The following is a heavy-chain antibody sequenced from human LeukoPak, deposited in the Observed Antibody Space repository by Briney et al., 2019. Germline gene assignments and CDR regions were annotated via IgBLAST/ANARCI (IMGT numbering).Heavy chain of an antibody. CDR1: GFTFRRYG. V-gene: IGHV3-23*03. CDR3: AREKGRGVISPYYDC. CDR2: IYSDGST. D-gene: IGHD3-10*01. Sequence: GGSLRLSCAAAGFTFRRYGMSWVRQAPGKGLEWVSVIYSDGSTYYEDSVKGRFTISRDTSKNTLSLQMSSLRVEDTAVYFCAREKGRGVISPYYDCWGQGTLVTVSS. J-gene: IGHJ4*02.